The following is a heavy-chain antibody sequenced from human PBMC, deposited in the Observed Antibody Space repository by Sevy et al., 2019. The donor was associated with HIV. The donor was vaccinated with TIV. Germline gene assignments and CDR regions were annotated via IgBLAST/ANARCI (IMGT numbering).Heavy chain of an antibody. V-gene: IGHV3-53*01. CDR3: ASSLGGYSYGLDYYYMDV. Sequence: GGSLRLSCAASGFTVSSNYMSWVRQAPGKGLEWVSVIYSGGSTYYADSVKGRFTISRDNSKNTLYLQMNSRRAEDTAVYYCASSLGGYSYGLDYYYMDVWGKGTTVTVSS. D-gene: IGHD5-18*01. CDR1: GFTVSSNY. J-gene: IGHJ6*03. CDR2: IYSGGST.